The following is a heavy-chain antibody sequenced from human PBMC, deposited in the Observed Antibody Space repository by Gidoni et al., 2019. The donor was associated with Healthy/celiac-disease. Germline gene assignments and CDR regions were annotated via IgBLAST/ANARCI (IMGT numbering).Heavy chain of an antibody. J-gene: IGHJ4*02. CDR2: IWYDGSNK. D-gene: IGHD3-10*01. V-gene: IGHV3-33*01. CDR1: GFTFSSYG. Sequence: QVQLVESGGGVVQPGRSLRLSCAASGFTFSSYGMHWVRQAPGKGLEWVAVIWYDGSNKYYADSVKGRFTISRDNSKNTLYLQMNSLRAEDTAVYYCARDSGGTYGGYYFDYWGQGTLVTVSS. CDR3: ARDSGGTYGGYYFDY.